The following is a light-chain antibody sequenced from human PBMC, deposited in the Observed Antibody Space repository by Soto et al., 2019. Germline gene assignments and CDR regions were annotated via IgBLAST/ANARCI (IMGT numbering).Light chain of an antibody. CDR1: QSVNSDY. CDR3: QQYVSSPWA. CDR2: GAS. V-gene: IGKV3-20*01. J-gene: IGKJ1*01. Sequence: EIVLTQSPGTLSLSPGERAPLSCMASQSVNSDYLAWFQQKPGQAPRLLSYGASSRATGIPDRFSGSGSGTDFVLTISRLEPEDFEVYYCQQYVSSPWAFGQGTKVDIK.